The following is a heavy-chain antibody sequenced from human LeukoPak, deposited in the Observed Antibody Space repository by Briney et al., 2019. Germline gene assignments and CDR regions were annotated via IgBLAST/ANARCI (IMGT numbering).Heavy chain of an antibody. Sequence: ASVKVSCKASGYTFTSYGISWVRQAPGQGLEWMGWISAYSGNTNYAQKFQGRVTMTTDTSTSTAYMELRSLRSDDTAVYYCARDGDFTVTTYGLDVWGQGTTVTVSS. D-gene: IGHD4-17*01. V-gene: IGHV1-18*01. CDR2: ISAYSGNT. CDR3: ARDGDFTVTTYGLDV. CDR1: GYTFTSYG. J-gene: IGHJ6*02.